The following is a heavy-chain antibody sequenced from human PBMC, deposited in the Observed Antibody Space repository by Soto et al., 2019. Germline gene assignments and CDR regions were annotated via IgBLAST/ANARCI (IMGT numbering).Heavy chain of an antibody. CDR1: GFTFSSYG. CDR2: ISYDGSNK. V-gene: IGHV3-30*18. J-gene: IGHJ6*03. Sequence: GGSLRLSCAASGFTFSSYGMHWVRQAPGKGLEWVAVISYDGSNKYYADSVKGRFTISRDNSKNTLYLQMNSLRAEDTAVYYCAKDPRQLVLGYYYYMDVWGKGPRSPSP. CDR3: AKDPRQLVLGYYYYMDV. D-gene: IGHD6-6*01.